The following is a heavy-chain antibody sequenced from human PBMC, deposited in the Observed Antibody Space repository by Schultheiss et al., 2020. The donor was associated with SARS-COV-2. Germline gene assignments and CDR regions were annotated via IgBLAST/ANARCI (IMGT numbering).Heavy chain of an antibody. CDR3: ARGRRWIPFDY. J-gene: IGHJ4*02. D-gene: IGHD5-12*01. V-gene: IGHV4-34*01. CDR1: GGSFSGYY. Sequence: SETLSLTCAVYGGSFSGYYWSWIRQPPGKGLEWIKEINHSGSTNYNPSLKSRVTISVDTSKNQFSLKLSSVTAADTAVYYCARGRRWIPFDYWGQGTLVTVSS. CDR2: INHSGST.